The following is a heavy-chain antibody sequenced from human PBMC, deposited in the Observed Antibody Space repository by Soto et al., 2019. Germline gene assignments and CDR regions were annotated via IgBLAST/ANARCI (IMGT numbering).Heavy chain of an antibody. V-gene: IGHV3-48*03. D-gene: IGHD1-1*01. J-gene: IGHJ3*02. Sequence: GGSLRLSCAASGFTFSSYEMNWVRQAPGKGLEWVSYISSSGSTIYYADSVKGRFTISRDNAKNSLYLQMNSLRAEDTAVYYCAIPQRAVRVWAFQIWGQGTLVTV. CDR2: ISSSGSTI. CDR3: AIPQRAVRVWAFQI. CDR1: GFTFSSYE.